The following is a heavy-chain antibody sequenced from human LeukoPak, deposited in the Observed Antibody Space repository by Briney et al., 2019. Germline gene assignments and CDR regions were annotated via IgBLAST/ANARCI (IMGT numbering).Heavy chain of an antibody. J-gene: IGHJ4*02. V-gene: IGHV3-7*02. CDR2: IKEDGSEK. Sequence: GGSLRLSCAASGFTSSSYWMRWVRQAPGKGLEWVATIKEDGSEKYYVDSVKGRFTISRDNAKNSLYLQMNSLRVEDTAMYYCARVGGGDGSGWSTTDYWGQGTLVTISS. CDR1: GFTSSSYW. CDR3: ARVGGGDGSGWSTTDY. D-gene: IGHD6-19*01.